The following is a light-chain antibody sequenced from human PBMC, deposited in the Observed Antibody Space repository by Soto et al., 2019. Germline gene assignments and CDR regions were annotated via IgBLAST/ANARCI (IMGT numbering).Light chain of an antibody. J-gene: IGKJ5*01. Sequence: EVVMTQSPATLSVSPGERATLSCRASHSVSSSLAWYQQKPGQAPRLLISGASTRAAGIPARFSGSGSGTEFTLTISSLQSEDFAVYYCQQRSNWPPITFGQGTRLEIK. CDR2: GAS. V-gene: IGKV3-15*01. CDR3: QQRSNWPPIT. CDR1: HSVSSS.